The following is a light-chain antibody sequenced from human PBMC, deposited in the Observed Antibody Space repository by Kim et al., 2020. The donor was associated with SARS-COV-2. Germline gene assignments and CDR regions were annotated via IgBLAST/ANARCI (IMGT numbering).Light chain of an antibody. V-gene: IGLV6-57*04. Sequence: NFMLTQPHSVSESPGKTVTISCTRSSGNIASNYMQWYQQRPGSAPTIVIYEDTQRPSGVPDRFSGSIDSSSNSASLTISGLKTEDEADYYCHSYDNTNQVFGGGTQLTVL. CDR2: EDT. CDR3: HSYDNTNQV. J-gene: IGLJ3*02. CDR1: SGNIASNY.